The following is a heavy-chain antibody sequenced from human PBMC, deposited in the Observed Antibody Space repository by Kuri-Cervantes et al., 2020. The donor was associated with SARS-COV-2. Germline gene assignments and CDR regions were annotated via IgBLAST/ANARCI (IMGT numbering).Heavy chain of an antibody. CDR3: ARDTGGLNDY. J-gene: IGHJ4*02. CDR2: ISYDGSNK. CDR1: GFTFSSYA. Sequence: GGSLRLSCAASGFTFSSYAMSWVRQAPGKGLEWVAVISYDGSNKYYADSVKGRFTISRDNSKNTLYLQMNSLRAEDTAVYYCARDTGGLNDYWGQGTLVTVSS. D-gene: IGHD7-27*01. V-gene: IGHV3-30-3*01.